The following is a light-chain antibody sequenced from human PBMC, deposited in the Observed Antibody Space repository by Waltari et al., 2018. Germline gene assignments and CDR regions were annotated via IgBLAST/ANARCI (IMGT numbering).Light chain of an antibody. CDR1: QSVNTY. CDR3: QQSFNTPPYT. CDR2: SSS. Sequence: DIQMTQSPSSLSASVGDRVTITCRASQSVNTYLNWYQQKPGKAPKLLIYSSSYLQTGVTSRFSGSGSGTDFTLTITSLQPEDFATYYCQQSFNTPPYTFGQGTKLEI. J-gene: IGKJ2*01. V-gene: IGKV1-39*01.